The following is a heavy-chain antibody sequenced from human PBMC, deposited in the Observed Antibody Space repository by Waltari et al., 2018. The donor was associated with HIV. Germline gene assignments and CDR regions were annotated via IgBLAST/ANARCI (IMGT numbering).Heavy chain of an antibody. CDR3: STDVVKWLPSHNYFDY. CDR1: GLHFSSAC. J-gene: IGHJ4*02. CDR2: IKSKTDGGTI. D-gene: IGHD5-12*01. V-gene: IGHV3-15*01. Sequence: EVQLVESGGGLVKPGGSLRLSCAASGLHFSSACTNWLRQAPGKGLDWVGRIKSKTDGGTIDYAAPMKGRFTISRDDSINTVFLQMNSVKAEDTAVYYCSTDVVKWLPSHNYFDYWGQGTLVTVSS.